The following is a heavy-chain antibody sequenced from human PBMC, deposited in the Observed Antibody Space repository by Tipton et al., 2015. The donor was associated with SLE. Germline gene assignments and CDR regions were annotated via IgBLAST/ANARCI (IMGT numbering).Heavy chain of an antibody. CDR2: IYYSGST. J-gene: IGHJ3*02. V-gene: IGHV4-59*01. D-gene: IGHD1-1*01. CDR3: AREINEGVPDAFDI. Sequence: TLSLTCTVSGGSISSYYWSWIRQLPGKGLEWIGYIYYSGSTNYNPPLKSRVTISVDTSKNQFSLKLSSVTAADTAVYYCAREINEGVPDAFDIWGQGTMVTVSS. CDR1: GGSISSYY.